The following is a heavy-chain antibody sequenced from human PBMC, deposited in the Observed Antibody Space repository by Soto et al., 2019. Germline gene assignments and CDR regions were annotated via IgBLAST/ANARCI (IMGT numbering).Heavy chain of an antibody. Sequence: GGSLRLSCAASGFTFSSYWMHWVRQAPGKGLVWVSRINSDGSSTSYADSVKGRFTISRDNAKNTLYLQMNSLRAEDTAVYYCARGAFWGSYRSPLVYWGQGTLVTVSS. V-gene: IGHV3-74*01. CDR3: ARGAFWGSYRSPLVY. CDR1: GFTFSSYW. D-gene: IGHD3-16*02. J-gene: IGHJ4*02. CDR2: INSDGSST.